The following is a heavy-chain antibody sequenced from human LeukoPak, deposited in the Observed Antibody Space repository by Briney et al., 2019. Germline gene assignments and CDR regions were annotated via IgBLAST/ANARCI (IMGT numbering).Heavy chain of an antibody. V-gene: IGHV4-59*12. CDR2: IYYSGST. J-gene: IGHJ6*03. CDR3: ARLTKNDSGSFRFGKKKRGYMDV. Sequence: SETLSLTCTVSGGSISSYYWSWIRQPPGKGLEWIGYIYYSGSTNYNPSPKSRVTISVDTSKNQFSLKLSSVTAADTAVYYCARLTKNDSGSFRFGKKKRGYMDVWGKGTTVTISS. D-gene: IGHD3-10*01. CDR1: GGSISSYY.